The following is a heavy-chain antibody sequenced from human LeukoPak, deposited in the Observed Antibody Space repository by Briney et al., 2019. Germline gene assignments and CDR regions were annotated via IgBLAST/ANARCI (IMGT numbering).Heavy chain of an antibody. CDR3: ARENRDSNGWS. J-gene: IGHJ1*01. V-gene: IGHV3-48*04. Sequence: GGSLRLSCTASGFSFSSYSMNWVRQAPGKGLEWVSYINSGGNSIHYAGSVKGRFTISRDNARNSLYLQMNSLRVEDTAFYYCARENRDSNGWSWGQGTLVTVSS. CDR1: GFSFSSYS. D-gene: IGHD6-19*01. CDR2: INSGGNSI.